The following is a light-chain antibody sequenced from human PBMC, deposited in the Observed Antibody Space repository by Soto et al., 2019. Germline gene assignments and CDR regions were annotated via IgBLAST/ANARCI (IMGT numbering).Light chain of an antibody. V-gene: IGLV7-46*01. Sequence: QAVVTQEPSLTVSPGGTVTLTCGSSTGAVTSGHYPYWFQQKPGQAPRTLIYDTSNKQSWTPARFSGSLLGGKAALTLSGAQPEDEADYYCFLSSSGARVFGGGTKSPS. CDR1: TGAVTSGHY. CDR2: DTS. J-gene: IGLJ2*01. CDR3: FLSSSGARV.